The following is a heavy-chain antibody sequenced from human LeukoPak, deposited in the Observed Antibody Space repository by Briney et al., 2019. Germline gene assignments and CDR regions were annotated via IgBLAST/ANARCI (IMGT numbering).Heavy chain of an antibody. J-gene: IGHJ4*02. CDR2: IYYSGST. CDR1: GGSISSGGYY. CDR3: VRGGQQLGPSFDY. V-gene: IGHV4-31*03. Sequence: SETLSLTCTVSGGSISSGGYYWSWIRQHPGKGLEWIGYIYYSGSTYYNPSLKSRVTISVDTSKNQFSLKLSSVTAADTAVYYCVRGGQQLGPSFDYWGQGTLVTVSS. D-gene: IGHD6-13*01.